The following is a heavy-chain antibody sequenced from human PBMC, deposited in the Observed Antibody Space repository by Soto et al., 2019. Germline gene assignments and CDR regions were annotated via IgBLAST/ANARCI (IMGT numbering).Heavy chain of an antibody. CDR2: IYYSGST. V-gene: IGHV4-30-4*01. CDR3: ARVYEGGGNSIDY. CDR1: GGSISIGDYY. D-gene: IGHD2-21*02. Sequence: SETLSLTCTVSGGSISIGDYYWSWVRQPPGKGLEWIGYIYYSGSTYYNPSLKSRVTISVDTSKNQFSLNLRSATAADTALYYCARVYEGGGNSIDYWGQGTLVTVSS. J-gene: IGHJ4*02.